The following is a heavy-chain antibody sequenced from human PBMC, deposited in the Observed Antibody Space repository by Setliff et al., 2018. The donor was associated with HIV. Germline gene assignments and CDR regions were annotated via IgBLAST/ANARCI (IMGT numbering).Heavy chain of an antibody. D-gene: IGHD3-9*01. V-gene: IGHV5-51*01. CDR1: GYAFSIYW. CDR3: ARAPNSPSYSNIFYADH. Sequence: GESLKISCQTSGYAFSIYWIGWVRQRPGKGLEWMAILYPDDSDTRYSLSFQGQVTVSADKSTGTAYLQWMSLKASDTVMYFCARAPNSPSYSNIFYADHWGQGTLVTVSS. J-gene: IGHJ5*02. CDR2: LYPDDSDT.